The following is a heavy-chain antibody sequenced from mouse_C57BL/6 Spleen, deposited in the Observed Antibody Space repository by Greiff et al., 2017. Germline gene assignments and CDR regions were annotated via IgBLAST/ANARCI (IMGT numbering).Heavy chain of an antibody. J-gene: IGHJ1*03. Sequence: EVQLQQSGPGLVKPSQSLSLTCSVTGYSITSGYYWNWIRQFPGNKLEWMGYISYDGSNNYNPSLKNRISITRDTSKNQFFLKLNSVTTEDTATYYCARTGSSLWYFDDWGTGTTVTVSS. CDR2: ISYDGSN. CDR1: GYSITSGYY. D-gene: IGHD1-1*01. V-gene: IGHV3-6*01. CDR3: ARTGSSLWYFDD.